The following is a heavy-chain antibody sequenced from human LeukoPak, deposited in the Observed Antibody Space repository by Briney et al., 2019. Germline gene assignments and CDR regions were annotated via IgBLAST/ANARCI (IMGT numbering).Heavy chain of an antibody. J-gene: IGHJ6*03. CDR2: ISTTSSSSYI. CDR3: ARVMAGYSYMDV. CDR1: GFTLSRYA. V-gene: IGHV3-21*01. D-gene: IGHD3-10*01. Sequence: PGGSLRLSCAASGFTLSRYAMNWVRQAPGKGLEWVSSISTTSSSSYIHYADSMKGRFTISRDNAKSSLYLQMNSLRAEDTAVYYCARVMAGYSYMDVWGKGTTVTVPS.